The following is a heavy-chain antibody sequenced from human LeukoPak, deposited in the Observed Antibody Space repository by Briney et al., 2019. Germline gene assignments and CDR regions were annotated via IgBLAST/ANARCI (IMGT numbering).Heavy chain of an antibody. V-gene: IGHV3-7*01. Sequence: GGCLRLSCAASGFTFSSYWMSWVRQAPGKGLEWVANIKQDGSEKYYVDSVKGRFTISRDNAKHSLYLQMNSLRAEDTAVYYCARVGVDTAMVPRLPDYYYMDVWGKGTTVTVSS. D-gene: IGHD5-18*01. CDR3: ARVGVDTAMVPRLPDYYYMDV. CDR1: GFTFSSYW. J-gene: IGHJ6*03. CDR2: IKQDGSEK.